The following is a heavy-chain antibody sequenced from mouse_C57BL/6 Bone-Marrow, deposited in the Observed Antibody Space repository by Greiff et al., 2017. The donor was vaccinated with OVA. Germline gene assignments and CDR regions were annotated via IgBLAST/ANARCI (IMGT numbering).Heavy chain of an antibody. J-gene: IGHJ4*01. CDR3: ASKLGHYAMDY. D-gene: IGHD4-1*01. CDR1: GFTFSSYA. CDR2: ISDGGSYT. V-gene: IGHV5-4*03. Sequence: EVMLVESGGGLVKPGGSLKLSCAASGFTFSSYAMSWVRQTPEKRLEWVATISDGGSYTYYPDNVKGRFTISRDNAKNNLYLQMSHLKSEDTAMYYCASKLGHYAMDYWGQGTSVTVSS.